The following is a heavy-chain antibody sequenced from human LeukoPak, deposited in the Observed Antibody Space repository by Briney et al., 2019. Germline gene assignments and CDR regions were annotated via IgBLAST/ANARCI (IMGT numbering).Heavy chain of an antibody. CDR1: GGSIRGSDYY. D-gene: IGHD3-16*01. CDR3: AREWRGAYFSY. V-gene: IGHV4-39*07. Sequence: SETLSLTCTVSGGSIRGSDYYWGWIRQPPGKGLEWIGSFSYSGSTNYNPSLKSRVSLSEDTSQNQFSMKLTSVTAADTAVEYCAREWRGAYFSYWGQGTLVTVSS. J-gene: IGHJ4*02. CDR2: FSYSGST.